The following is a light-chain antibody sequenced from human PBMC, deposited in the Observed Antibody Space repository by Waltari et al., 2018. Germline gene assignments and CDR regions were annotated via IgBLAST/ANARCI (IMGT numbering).Light chain of an antibody. CDR1: QTINTW. CDR2: QAS. J-gene: IGKJ1*01. Sequence: DIQMTQSPSPLSATVGDRVTITCRASQTINTWLAWHQQKPGRAPKILIYQASSLESGVPSSFSGRGSGTEFTLTISSLQPDDFATYYCLQYNCEPRTFGQGTKVEVK. V-gene: IGKV1-5*03. CDR3: LQYNCEPRT.